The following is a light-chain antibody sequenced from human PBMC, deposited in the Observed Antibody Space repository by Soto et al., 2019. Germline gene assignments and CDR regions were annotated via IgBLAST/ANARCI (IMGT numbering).Light chain of an antibody. CDR1: QSISSW. CDR2: EAS. Sequence: DIQMTQSPSTLSASVGDRVTITCRASQSISSWLAWYQQKPRKAPNLLIYEASRLESAVPSRFSGSASGTEFTLTINSLQPDDFATYFCQQYSSYPETFGQGTKVDI. J-gene: IGKJ1*01. CDR3: QQYSSYPET. V-gene: IGKV1-5*03.